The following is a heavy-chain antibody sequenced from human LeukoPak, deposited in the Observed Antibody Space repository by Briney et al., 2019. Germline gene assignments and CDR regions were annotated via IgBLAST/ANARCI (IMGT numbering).Heavy chain of an antibody. CDR3: ARDSRTVLLWFGEPKRTTAEYFQH. CDR1: GYTFTSYA. D-gene: IGHD3-10*01. Sequence: ASVKVSCKASGYTFTSYAMNWVRQAPGQGLEWMGWINTNTGNPTYAQGFTGRFVFSLDTSVSTAYLQISSLKAEDTAVYYCARDSRTVLLWFGEPKRTTAEYFQHWGQGTLVTVSS. V-gene: IGHV7-4-1*02. J-gene: IGHJ1*01. CDR2: INTNTGNP.